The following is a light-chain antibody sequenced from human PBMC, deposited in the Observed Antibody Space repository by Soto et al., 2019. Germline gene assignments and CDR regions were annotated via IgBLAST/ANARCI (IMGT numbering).Light chain of an antibody. Sequence: NFMLTQPHSVSESPGKTVTISCTRSGGSIASNHVQWYQQRPGSAPTTVIYKDNQRPSGVPDRFSGSIDSSSNSASLTFSGLKTEDEADYYCQSYDGNNVLFGGRTKLTVL. CDR2: KDN. CDR1: GGSIASNH. V-gene: IGLV6-57*04. J-gene: IGLJ2*01. CDR3: QSYDGNNVL.